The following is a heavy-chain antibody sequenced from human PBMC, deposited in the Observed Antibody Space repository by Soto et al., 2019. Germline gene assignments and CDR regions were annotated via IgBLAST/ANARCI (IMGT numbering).Heavy chain of an antibody. J-gene: IGHJ4*02. D-gene: IGHD3-3*01. CDR3: ARGWARFSLGR. CDR2: INHSGST. Sequence: SETLSLTCAVYGGSFSGYYWSWIRQPPGKGLEWIGEINHSGSTNYNPSLKSRVTISVDTSKNQFSLKLSSVTAADTAVYYCARGWARFSLGRWGQGTLVTVSS. V-gene: IGHV4-34*01. CDR1: GGSFSGYY.